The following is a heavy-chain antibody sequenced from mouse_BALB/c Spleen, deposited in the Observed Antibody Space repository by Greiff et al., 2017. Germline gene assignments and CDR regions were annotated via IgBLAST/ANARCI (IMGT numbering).Heavy chain of an antibody. CDR1: GFSLTSYG. V-gene: IGHV2-9*02. CDR2: IWAGGST. D-gene: IGHD1-1*01. CDR3: ARNRDYYGSSLYWYFDV. J-gene: IGHJ1*01. Sequence: VQLVESGPGLVAPSQSLSITCTVSGFSLTSYGVHWVRQPPGKGLEWLGVIWAGGSTNYNSALMSRLSISKDNSKSQVFLKMNSLQTDDTAMYYGARNRDYYGSSLYWYFDVWGAGTTVTVSS.